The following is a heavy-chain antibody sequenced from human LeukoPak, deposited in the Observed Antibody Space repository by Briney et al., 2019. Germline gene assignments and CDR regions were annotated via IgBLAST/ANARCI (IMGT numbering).Heavy chain of an antibody. V-gene: IGHV3-23*01. CDR2: ISGTGNRT. D-gene: IGHD2-15*01. CDR1: GFTFSSYA. Sequence: GGSLRLSCAASGFTFSSYAMGWVRQAPGKGLEWVSAISGTGNRTYYADSVKGRFTISRDNSKNTLYLQMNSLRAEDTAVYYCAKWGCGGGSCYPFDYWGQGTLVTVSS. CDR3: AKWGCGGGSCYPFDY. J-gene: IGHJ4*02.